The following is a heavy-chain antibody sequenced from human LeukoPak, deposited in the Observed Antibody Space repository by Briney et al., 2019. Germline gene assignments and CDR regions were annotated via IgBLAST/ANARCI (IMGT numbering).Heavy chain of an antibody. Sequence: PSETLSLTCAVSGGSISSYYWSWIRQPPGKGLEWIGYIYYSGSTNYNPSLKSRVTISVDTSKNQFSLKLSSVTAADTAVYYCARDAAADFWSGYYDYWGQGTLVTVSS. CDR1: GGSISSYY. D-gene: IGHD3-3*01. V-gene: IGHV4-59*01. J-gene: IGHJ4*02. CDR2: IYYSGST. CDR3: ARDAAADFWSGYYDY.